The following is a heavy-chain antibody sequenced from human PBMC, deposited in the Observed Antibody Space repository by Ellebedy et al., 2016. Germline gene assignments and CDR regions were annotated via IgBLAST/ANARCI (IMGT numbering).Heavy chain of an antibody. V-gene: IGHV3-9*01. CDR1: GFTFDDYA. D-gene: IGHD2-15*01. Sequence: GGSLRLSXAASGFTFDDYAMHWVRQAPGKGLEWVSGISWNSGSIGYADSVKGRFTISRDNAKNSLYLQMNSLRAEDTALYYCAKAGYCSGGSCYGPFDYWGQGTLVTVSS. J-gene: IGHJ4*02. CDR2: ISWNSGSI. CDR3: AKAGYCSGGSCYGPFDY.